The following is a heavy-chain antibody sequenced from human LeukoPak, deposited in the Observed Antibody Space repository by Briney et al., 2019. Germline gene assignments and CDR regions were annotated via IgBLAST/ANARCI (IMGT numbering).Heavy chain of an antibody. CDR2: ISYDGSNK. V-gene: IGHV3-30*04. CDR3: ARVSIAVA. D-gene: IGHD6-19*01. Sequence: GGSLRLSCTASGFTFSSYAMHWVRQAPGKGLEWVAVISYDGSNKYYADSVKGRFTISRDNSKNTLYLQMNSLRAEDTAVYYCARVSIAVAWGQGTMVTVSS. J-gene: IGHJ4*02. CDR1: GFTFSSYA.